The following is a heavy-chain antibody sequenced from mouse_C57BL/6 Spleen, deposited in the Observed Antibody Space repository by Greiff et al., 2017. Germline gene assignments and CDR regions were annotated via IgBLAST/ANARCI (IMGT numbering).Heavy chain of an antibody. D-gene: IGHD1-1*01. V-gene: IGHV6-6*01. CDR2: IRNKANNHAT. CDR1: GFTFSDAW. J-gene: IGHJ3*01. Sequence: DVKLQESGGGLVQPGGSMKLSCAASGFTFSDAWMDWVRQSPEKGLEWVAEIRNKANNHATYYAESVKGRFTISRDDSKSSVYLQMSSLRAEDAGIYYCTRRDYYGSSYEAYWGQGTLVTVSA. CDR3: TRRDYYGSSYEAY.